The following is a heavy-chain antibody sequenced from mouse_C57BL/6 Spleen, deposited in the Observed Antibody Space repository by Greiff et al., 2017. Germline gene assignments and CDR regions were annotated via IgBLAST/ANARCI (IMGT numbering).Heavy chain of an antibody. Sequence: EVHLVESGAGLVKPGGSLKLSCAASGFTFSSYAMSWVRQTPEKRLEWVAYISSGGDYIYYADTVKGRFTISRDNARNTLYLQMSSLKSEDTAMYYCTREGDGYYDYFDDWGQGTTLTVSS. D-gene: IGHD2-3*01. CDR1: GFTFSSYA. J-gene: IGHJ2*01. CDR3: TREGDGYYDYFDD. CDR2: ISSGGDYI. V-gene: IGHV5-9-1*02.